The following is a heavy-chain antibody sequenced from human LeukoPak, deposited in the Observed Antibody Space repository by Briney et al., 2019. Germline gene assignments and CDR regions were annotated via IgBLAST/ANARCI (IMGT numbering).Heavy chain of an antibody. CDR2: IYYSGST. Sequence: SSETLSLTCTVSGGSISSYYWSWIRQPPGKGLEWIGYIYYSGSTNYNPSLKSRVTISVDTSKNQFSLKLSSVTAADTAVYYCARARIAVDGVFDYWGQGTLVTVSS. D-gene: IGHD6-19*01. J-gene: IGHJ4*02. CDR1: GGSISSYY. V-gene: IGHV4-59*01. CDR3: ARARIAVDGVFDY.